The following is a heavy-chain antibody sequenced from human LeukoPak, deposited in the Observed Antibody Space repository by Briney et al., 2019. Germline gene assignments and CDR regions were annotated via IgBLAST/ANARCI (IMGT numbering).Heavy chain of an antibody. J-gene: IGHJ4*02. CDR1: GFTFSSYS. CDR3: ARDARGGYGELFDS. Sequence: GVSLRLSCSASGFTFSSYSMNWVGQAPGKGLEGVSYISSSGSSICYADSVKGRFTISRDNAKNSLYLHMNSLGDEDTAVYYCARDARGGYGELFDSWGRGTLVTVSS. D-gene: IGHD4-17*01. V-gene: IGHV3-48*02. CDR2: ISSSGSSI.